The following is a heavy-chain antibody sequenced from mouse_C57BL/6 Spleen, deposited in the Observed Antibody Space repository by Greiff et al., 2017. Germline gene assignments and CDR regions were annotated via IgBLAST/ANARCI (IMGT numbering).Heavy chain of an antibody. CDR3: AREDDYAAWFAY. D-gene: IGHD2-4*01. CDR1: GYTFTSYG. CDR2: IYPRSGNT. Sequence: QVKLQQSGAELARPGASVKLSCKASGYTFTSYGISWVKQRTGQGLEWIGEIYPRSGNTYYNEKVKGKATMTADKSSSTAYMALRSLTSEDSAVYFCAREDDYAAWFAYWGQGTLVTVSA. V-gene: IGHV1-81*01. J-gene: IGHJ3*01.